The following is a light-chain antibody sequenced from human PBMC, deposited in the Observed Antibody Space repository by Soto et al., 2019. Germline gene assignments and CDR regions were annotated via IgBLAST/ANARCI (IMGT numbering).Light chain of an antibody. CDR3: HQYHSPPQT. J-gene: IGKJ2*01. CDR2: AAS. V-gene: IGKV3-20*01. Sequence: ENVLTQSPGTLSLSPGERATLSCRASQSVSSNLAWYQQKPGQAPRLLIYAASYRATGIPDKFSGSGSGTDFSLTISRLEPEDSAVYYCHQYHSPPQTFGQGTKVDIK. CDR1: QSVSSN.